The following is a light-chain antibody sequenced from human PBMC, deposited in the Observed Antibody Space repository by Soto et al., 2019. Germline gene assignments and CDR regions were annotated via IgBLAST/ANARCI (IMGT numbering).Light chain of an antibody. J-gene: IGKJ1*01. V-gene: IGKV3-15*01. CDR3: QQYFEWPPMT. Sequence: VMTQYPATLSVSPGEIDTLSCWASETHATNLAWYQQKPGQAPTLLISGASTRAAGISDRFRGSGSGTEFTLTISSLRSEDSAIYYCQQYFEWPPMTFGQGTKVDIK. CDR2: GAS. CDR1: ETHATN.